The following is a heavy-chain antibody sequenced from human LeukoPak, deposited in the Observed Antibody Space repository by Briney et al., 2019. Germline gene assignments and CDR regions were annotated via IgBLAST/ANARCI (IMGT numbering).Heavy chain of an antibody. J-gene: IGHJ6*03. CDR3: ARGVWDIVVLSASRAYYYYMDV. CDR1: GDSVSTNSAA. D-gene: IGHD2-15*01. Sequence: SQTLSLTCAISGDSVSTNSAAWNWIRQSPSRGLEWLGRTYYRSKWHTDYAVSVKSRITFKPDTSKNQFSLQLRSVTPEDTAVYYCARGVWDIVVLSASRAYYYYMDVWGKGTTVTVS. V-gene: IGHV6-1*01. CDR2: TYYRSKWHT.